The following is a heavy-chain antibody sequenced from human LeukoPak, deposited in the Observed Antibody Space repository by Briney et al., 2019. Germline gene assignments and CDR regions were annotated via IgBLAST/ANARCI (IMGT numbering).Heavy chain of an antibody. J-gene: IGHJ5*02. V-gene: IGHV1-69*13. D-gene: IGHD3-22*01. CDR1: GGTFSSYA. CDR2: IIPIFGTA. CDR3: ARTYYYDSSGYYYWFDP. Sequence: ASVKVSCTASGGTFSSYAISWVRQAPGQGLEWMGGIIPIFGTANYAQKFQGRVTITADESTSTAYMELSSLRSEDTAVYYCARTYYYDSSGYYYWFDPWGQGTLVTVSS.